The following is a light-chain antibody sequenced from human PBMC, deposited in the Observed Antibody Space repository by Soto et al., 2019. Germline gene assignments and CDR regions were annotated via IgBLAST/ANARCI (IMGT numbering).Light chain of an antibody. J-gene: IGKJ2*01. CDR3: QQRSNWPA. CDR2: DTS. V-gene: IGKV3-11*01. CDR1: QSVSGS. Sequence: ETVLTRSPATLSLSPGERATLSGGASQSVSGSLAWYQQKPGQAPRLLIYDTSNRATGIPARFSGSGSGTDFTLTISSLEPEDFAVYYCQQRSNWPAFGQGTKLQIK.